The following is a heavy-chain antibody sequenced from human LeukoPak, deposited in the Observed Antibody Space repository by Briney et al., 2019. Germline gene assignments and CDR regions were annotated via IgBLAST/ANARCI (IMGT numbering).Heavy chain of an antibody. Sequence: SETLSLTCTVSGGSISSYYWSWLRQPPGKGLEWIGYIYYSGSTNYNPSLKSRVTISVDTSKNQFSLKLSSVTAADTAVYYCAIARRTTVTTLWFDLWGQGTLVTVSS. CDR1: GGSISSYY. V-gene: IGHV4-59*01. CDR3: AIARRTTVTTLWFDL. CDR2: IYYSGST. D-gene: IGHD4-17*01. J-gene: IGHJ5*02.